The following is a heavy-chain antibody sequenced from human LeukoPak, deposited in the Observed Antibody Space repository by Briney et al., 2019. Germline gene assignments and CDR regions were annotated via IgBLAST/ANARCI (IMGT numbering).Heavy chain of an antibody. Sequence: GGSLRLSCAASGFTFSSYGMHWVRQAPGKGLEWVAFIRYDGSNKYYADSVKGRFTISRDNSKNTLYLQMNSLRAEDTAVYYCAKHTRYDFWSGLGAFDIWGQGTMVTVSS. CDR1: GFTFSSYG. CDR3: AKHTRYDFWSGLGAFDI. V-gene: IGHV3-30*02. D-gene: IGHD3-3*01. J-gene: IGHJ3*02. CDR2: IRYDGSNK.